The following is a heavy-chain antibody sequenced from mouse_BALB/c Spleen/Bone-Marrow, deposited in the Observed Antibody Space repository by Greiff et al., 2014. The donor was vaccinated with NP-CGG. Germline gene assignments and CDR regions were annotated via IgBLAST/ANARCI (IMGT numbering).Heavy chain of an antibody. CDR3: ARWDTTAMDY. CDR2: ILPGRGST. V-gene: IGHV1-9*01. D-gene: IGHD1-1*01. Sequence: VQLQQSGAELMKPGASVKISCKATGYTFSSYWIEWVKQRPGPGLEWIGEILPGRGSTNYNEKFKGKATFTSDTSSNTAYMQLSSLTSEDSAVYYCARWDTTAMDYWGQGTSVTVSS. CDR1: GYTFSSYW. J-gene: IGHJ4*01.